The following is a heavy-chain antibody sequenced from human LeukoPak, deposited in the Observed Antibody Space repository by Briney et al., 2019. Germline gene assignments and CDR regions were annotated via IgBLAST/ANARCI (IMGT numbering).Heavy chain of an antibody. CDR2: ISYDGSNK. CDR1: GFTFSSYA. D-gene: IGHD5-24*01. J-gene: IGHJ4*02. Sequence: GGSLRLSCAASGFTFSSYAMHWVRQAPGKGLEWVAVISYDGSNKYYADSVKGRFTISRDNSKNTLYLQMNSLRAEDTAVYYCARDRRIIKMATSGDFDYWGQGTLVTVSS. V-gene: IGHV3-30*04. CDR3: ARDRRIIKMATSGDFDY.